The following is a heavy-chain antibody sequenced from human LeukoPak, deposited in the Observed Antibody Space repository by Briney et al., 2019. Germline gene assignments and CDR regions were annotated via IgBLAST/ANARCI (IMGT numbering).Heavy chain of an antibody. Sequence: PSETLSLTCTVSGGSISSSSYYWGWIRQPPGKGLEWIGCMYYSGSTNYNPSLKSRVTISVDTSKNQFSLKLSSVTAADTAVYYCVRSRPYCGGDCYPPLGWYFDLWGRGTLVTVSS. V-gene: IGHV4-61*05. CDR3: VRSRPYCGGDCYPPLGWYFDL. D-gene: IGHD2-21*02. CDR1: GGSISSSSYY. CDR2: MYYSGST. J-gene: IGHJ2*01.